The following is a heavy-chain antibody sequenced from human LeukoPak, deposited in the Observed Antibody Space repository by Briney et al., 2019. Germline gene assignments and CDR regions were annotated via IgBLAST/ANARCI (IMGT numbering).Heavy chain of an antibody. Sequence: PGGSLRLSCAASGFTFSSYAMSWVRQAPGKGLEWVSALSGSGGGTYHADSVKGRFTISRDNSKNTLYLQMNSLRAEDTAVYYRANPIWFGESYGDYWGQGTLVTVSS. CDR2: LSGSGGGT. V-gene: IGHV3-23*01. D-gene: IGHD3-10*01. CDR1: GFTFSSYA. CDR3: ANPIWFGESYGDY. J-gene: IGHJ4*02.